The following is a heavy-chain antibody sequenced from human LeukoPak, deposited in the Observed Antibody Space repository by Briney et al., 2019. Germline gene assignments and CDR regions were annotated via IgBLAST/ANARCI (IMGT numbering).Heavy chain of an antibody. V-gene: IGHV3-21*01. CDR3: ARGEDEYFQH. J-gene: IGHJ1*01. CDR2: ISSSSSYI. CDR1: GFTFSSYS. Sequence: GGSLRLSCAASGFTFSSYSINWVRQAPGKGLEWVSSISSSSSYIYYADSVKGRFTISRDNSKNTLYLQMNSLRAEDTAVYYCARGEDEYFQHWGQGTLVTVSS.